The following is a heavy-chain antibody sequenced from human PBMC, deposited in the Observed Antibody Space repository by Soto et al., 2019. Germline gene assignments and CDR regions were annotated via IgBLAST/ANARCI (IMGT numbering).Heavy chain of an antibody. D-gene: IGHD1-26*01. Sequence: LRLSCAASGFTFSSYAMSWVRQAPGKGLEWVSAISGSGGSTYYADSVKGRFTISRDNSKNTLYLQMNSLRAEDTAVYYCAPLYSGSYYDLFDYWGQGTLVTVSS. J-gene: IGHJ4*02. CDR2: ISGSGGST. CDR3: APLYSGSYYDLFDY. CDR1: GFTFSSYA. V-gene: IGHV3-23*01.